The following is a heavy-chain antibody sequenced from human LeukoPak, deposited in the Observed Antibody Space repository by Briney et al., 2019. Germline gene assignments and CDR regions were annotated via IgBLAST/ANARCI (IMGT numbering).Heavy chain of an antibody. D-gene: IGHD3-22*01. J-gene: IGHJ4*02. Sequence: ASVKVSCKASGYTFTGYYMHLVRQAPGQGLEWMGRINPNSGGTNYAQKFQGRVTMTRDTSISTAYMELSRLRSDDTAVYYCASLGYSSGYSVDYWGQGTLVTVSS. CDR1: GYTFTGYY. CDR2: INPNSGGT. V-gene: IGHV1-2*06. CDR3: ASLGYSSGYSVDY.